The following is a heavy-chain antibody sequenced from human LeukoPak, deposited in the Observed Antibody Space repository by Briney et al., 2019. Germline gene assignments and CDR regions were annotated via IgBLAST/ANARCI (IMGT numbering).Heavy chain of an antibody. CDR3: ARERDYYDSSGYFDY. CDR2: ISAYNGNT. V-gene: IGHV1-18*01. CDR1: GYTFTSYG. J-gene: IGHJ4*02. Sequence: GASVKVSCKASGYTFTSYGISWVRQAPGQGLEWMGWISAYNGNTNYAQKLQGRVTMTTDTSTSTAYMELRSLRSDDTAVYYCARERDYYDSSGYFDYWGQGTLVTVSS. D-gene: IGHD3-22*01.